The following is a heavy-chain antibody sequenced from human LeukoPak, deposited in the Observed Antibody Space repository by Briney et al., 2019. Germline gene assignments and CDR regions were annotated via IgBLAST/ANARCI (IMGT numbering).Heavy chain of an antibody. CDR1: GFTVSSNY. J-gene: IGHJ3*02. V-gene: IGHV3-53*04. CDR3: ARVKSGAFDI. CDR2: IYSGGST. Sequence: XXSLRLSCAASGFTVSSNYMSWVRQAPGKGVEWVSVIYSGGSTYYANSVKAPFTISRHNSKNTLYLQMNSLRAEDTAVYYCARVKSGAFDIWGQGTMVTVSS.